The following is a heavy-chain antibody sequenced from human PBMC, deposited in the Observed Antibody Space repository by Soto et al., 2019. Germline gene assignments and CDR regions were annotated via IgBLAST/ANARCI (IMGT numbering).Heavy chain of an antibody. CDR3: AKEYAFWRGNPFGMDV. CDR2: MSVSGLST. CDR1: GFTFSSWA. Sequence: GGSLRLSCAASGFTFSSWAMSWVRQAPGKGLEWVSAMSVSGLSTYYADSVKGRFTISRDNSKNTLYLQMNSLRAEDAAVYYCAKEYAFWRGNPFGMDVWGQGTPVTVS. J-gene: IGHJ6*02. D-gene: IGHD3-3*01. V-gene: IGHV3-23*01.